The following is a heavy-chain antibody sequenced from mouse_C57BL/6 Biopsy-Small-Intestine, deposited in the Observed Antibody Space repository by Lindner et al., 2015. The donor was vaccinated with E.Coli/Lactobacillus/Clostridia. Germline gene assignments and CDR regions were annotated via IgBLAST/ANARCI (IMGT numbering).Heavy chain of an antibody. Sequence: VQLQESGPELVKPGASVKISCKATGDTFTGYWIEWVKRRPGHGLEWIGEILPGSGNTNYNEKFKGKATFTADTSSNTAYMQLSSLTTEDSAIYFCARPSIGTDYWGQGTTLTVSS. CDR1: GDTFTGYW. CDR3: ARPSIGTDY. J-gene: IGHJ2*01. V-gene: IGHV1-9*01. D-gene: IGHD4-1*02. CDR2: ILPGSGNT.